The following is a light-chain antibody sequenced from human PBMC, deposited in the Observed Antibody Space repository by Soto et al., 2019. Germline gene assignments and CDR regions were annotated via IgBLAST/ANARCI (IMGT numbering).Light chain of an antibody. CDR1: SSDVGGYDY. CDR2: EVT. J-gene: IGLJ1*01. CDR3: SSYTGGNPSYV. Sequence: QSALTQPPSASGSPGQSVTSSCTGTSSDVGGYDYVSWYQQHPGKAPKLMIYEVTIRPSGVPDRFSGSKSGNTASLTVSGLQAEDEADYYCSSYTGGNPSYVFGTGTKVTV. V-gene: IGLV2-8*01.